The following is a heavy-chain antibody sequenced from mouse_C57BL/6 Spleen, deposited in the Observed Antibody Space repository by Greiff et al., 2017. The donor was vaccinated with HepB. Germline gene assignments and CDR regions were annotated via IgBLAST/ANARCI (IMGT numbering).Heavy chain of an antibody. Sequence: EVKLQESGGGLVKPGGSLKLSCAASGFTFSSYAMSWVRQTPEKRLEWVATLSDGGSYTYYPDNVKGRFTISRDNAKNNLYLQMSHLNSEDRAMYYCAREGYYGSSWFAYWGQGTLVTVSA. J-gene: IGHJ3*01. D-gene: IGHD1-1*01. CDR3: AREGYYGSSWFAY. CDR1: GFTFSSYA. CDR2: LSDGGSYT. V-gene: IGHV5-4*01.